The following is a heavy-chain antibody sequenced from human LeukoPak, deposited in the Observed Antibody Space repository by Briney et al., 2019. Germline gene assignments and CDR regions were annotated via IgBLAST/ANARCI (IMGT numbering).Heavy chain of an antibody. CDR3: ARDGYSGYGFLDV. CDR2: TRNKANSYTT. CDR1: GFTFSDQY. Sequence: GGSLRLSCAASGFTFSDQYMDWVRQAPGKGLEWVSRTRNKANSYTTEYAASVKGRFTISRDDSKNSLYLQMNSLKTEDTAVYYCARDGYSGYGFLDVWGKGTTVTVSS. V-gene: IGHV3-72*01. J-gene: IGHJ6*04. D-gene: IGHD5-12*01.